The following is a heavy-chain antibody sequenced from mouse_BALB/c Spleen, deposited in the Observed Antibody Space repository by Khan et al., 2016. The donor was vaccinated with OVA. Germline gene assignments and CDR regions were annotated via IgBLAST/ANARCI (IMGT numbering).Heavy chain of an antibody. CDR3: TRDRNYYGSSFYFDY. J-gene: IGHJ2*01. V-gene: IGHV5-6-4*01. CDR1: GFAFSSYS. CDR2: ITSGGSYT. Sequence: EVELVESGGGLVKPGGSLKLSCAASGFAFSSYSMSWVRQTPEKRLEWFATITSGGSYTYYPDSVKGRFTISRDNAKNTLYLQMSSLKSEDTAMYYCTRDRNYYGSSFYFDYWGQGTTLTVSS. D-gene: IGHD1-1*01.